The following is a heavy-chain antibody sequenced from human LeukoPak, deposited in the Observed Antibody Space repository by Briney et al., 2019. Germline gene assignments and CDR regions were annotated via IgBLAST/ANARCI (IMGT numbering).Heavy chain of an antibody. CDR3: ARGVPSGSSRNNWFDS. J-gene: IGHJ5*01. CDR1: GFTLSTYW. V-gene: IGHV3-7*03. CDR2: IKQDGSDK. D-gene: IGHD2-15*01. Sequence: GGSLRLSCVASGFTLSTYWMSWVRQAPGKGLEWVANIKQDGSDKYYVDSVKGRFTISRDNAKNSLYLQMNSLRAEDTAVYYCARGVPSGSSRNNWFDSWGQGTLVIVSS.